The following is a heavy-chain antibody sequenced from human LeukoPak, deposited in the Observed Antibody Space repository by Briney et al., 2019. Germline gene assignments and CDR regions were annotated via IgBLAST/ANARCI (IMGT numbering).Heavy chain of an antibody. CDR3: ARDLRTVTPVDYYYGMDV. V-gene: IGHV1-69*13. CDR1: GGTFSSYA. D-gene: IGHD4-17*01. Sequence: SVKVSCKASGGTFSSYAISWVRQAPGQGLEWMGGIIPIFGTANYAQKFQGRVTITADESTSTAYMELSSLRSEDTAVYYCARDLRTVTPVDYYYGMDVWGQGTTVTVSS. J-gene: IGHJ6*02. CDR2: IIPIFGTA.